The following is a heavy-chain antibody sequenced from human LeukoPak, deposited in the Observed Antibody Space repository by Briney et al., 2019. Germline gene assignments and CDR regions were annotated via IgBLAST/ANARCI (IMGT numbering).Heavy chain of an antibody. V-gene: IGHV1-18*01. J-gene: IGHJ1*01. Sequence: ASVKVSCKASGYTFTSYGISWVRQAPGQGLEWMGWISAYNGNTNYAQKLQGRVTMTTDTSTSTAYMELRSLRSDDTAVHYCARLTPEYYYDSSGYYGYFQHWGQGTLVTVSS. D-gene: IGHD3-22*01. CDR1: GYTFTSYG. CDR2: ISAYNGNT. CDR3: ARLTPEYYYDSSGYYGYFQH.